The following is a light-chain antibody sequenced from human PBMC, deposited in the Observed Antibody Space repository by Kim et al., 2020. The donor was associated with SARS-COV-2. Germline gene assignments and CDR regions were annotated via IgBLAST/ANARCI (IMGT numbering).Light chain of an antibody. Sequence: TVTISCARSSGSIASNYVQWYQQRPGSAPTTVIYEDNQRPSGVPDRFSGSIDRSSNSASLTISGLKTEDEADYYCQSYDSSNHLWVFGGGTKLTVL. CDR1: SGSIASNY. CDR3: QSYDSSNHLWV. CDR2: EDN. J-gene: IGLJ3*02. V-gene: IGLV6-57*03.